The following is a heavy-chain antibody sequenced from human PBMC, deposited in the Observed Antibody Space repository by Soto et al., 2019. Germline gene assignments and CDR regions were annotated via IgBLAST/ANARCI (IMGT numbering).Heavy chain of an antibody. J-gene: IGHJ4*02. V-gene: IGHV4-59*03. CDR1: GDAISNYY. CDR3: ARGTRALITSFFAY. CDR2: VHESGST. Sequence: PSETLSLTCSASGDAISNYYWSWIRQTPGRGLEWIGCVHESGSTDYNPSVRGRVVISLHTSKSQFSLSLRSATAADTATYYCARGTRALITSFFAYWGQGIQVTVSS. D-gene: IGHD1-20*01.